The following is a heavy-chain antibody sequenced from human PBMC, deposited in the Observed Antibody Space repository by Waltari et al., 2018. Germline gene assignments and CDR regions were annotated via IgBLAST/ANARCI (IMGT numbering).Heavy chain of an antibody. Sequence: EVQLLGAGGGLVQPGGSLRLSCAASGFTFSSYAMSWVRQAPGNGLEWVSVIYSGVSTYYADSVKGRFTISRDNSKNTLYLQMNSLRAEDTAVYYCAKSSWAARLPFDYWGQGTLVTVSS. CDR1: GFTFSSYA. D-gene: IGHD6-6*01. CDR2: IYSGVST. CDR3: AKSSWAARLPFDY. J-gene: IGHJ4*02. V-gene: IGHV3-23*03.